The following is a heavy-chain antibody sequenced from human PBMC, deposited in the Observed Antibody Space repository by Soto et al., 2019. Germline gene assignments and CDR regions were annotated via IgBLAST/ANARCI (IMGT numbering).Heavy chain of an antibody. J-gene: IGHJ5*02. V-gene: IGHV4-30-4*01. D-gene: IGHD6-6*01. CDR2: IYYSGST. Sequence: QVQLQESGPGLVKPSQTLSLTCTVSGGSISSGDYYWSWIRQPPGKGLEWIGYIYYSGSTYYNPSLTRRVTISVDTSKNQFSLKLSSVTAADTAVYYCARERPEGARLDPWGQGTLVTASS. CDR1: GGSISSGDYY. CDR3: ARERPEGARLDP.